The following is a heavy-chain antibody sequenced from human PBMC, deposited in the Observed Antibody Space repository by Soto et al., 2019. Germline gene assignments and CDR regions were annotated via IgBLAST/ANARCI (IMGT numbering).Heavy chain of an antibody. V-gene: IGHV4-30-4*02. D-gene: IGHD3-16*01. CDR2: FYYIGAS. J-gene: IGHJ6*02. CDR3: ARDRPVGPYAYKGDQGMDL. CDR1: RGTIRSEGHH. Sequence: SDTLPSTCLIHRGTIRSEGHHWRWVRQSPGKGLELLVHFYYIGASYRNEDLERRVTISLDMYKNQFSLHMTSVTAADTATYFCARDRPVGPYAYKGDQGMDLWGQGTTVT.